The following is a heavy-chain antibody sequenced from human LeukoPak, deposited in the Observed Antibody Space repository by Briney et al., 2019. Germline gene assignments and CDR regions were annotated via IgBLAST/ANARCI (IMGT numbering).Heavy chain of an antibody. Sequence: SETLSLTCTVSGGSISSYYWSWIRQPAGKGLEWIGRIYTSGSTNYNPSLKSRVTMSVDTSKNQFSLKLSSVTAADTAVYYCARDHYYDSSDYYHFDYWGQGTLVTVSS. J-gene: IGHJ4*02. D-gene: IGHD3-22*01. CDR3: ARDHYYDSSDYYHFDY. V-gene: IGHV4-4*07. CDR2: IYTSGST. CDR1: GGSISSYY.